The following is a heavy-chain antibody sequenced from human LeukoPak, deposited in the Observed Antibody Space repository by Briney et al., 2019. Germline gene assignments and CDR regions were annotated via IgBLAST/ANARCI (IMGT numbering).Heavy chain of an antibody. CDR2: INHRGGT. V-gene: IGHV4-39*07. J-gene: IGHJ5*02. CDR3: ARRRTTRILGYLDWAPAAQHAQNWFDP. CDR1: GGSISSSSYY. D-gene: IGHD3-9*01. Sequence: SETLSLTCTVSGGSISSSSYYWSWIRQPPGKGLEWIGEINHRGGTNYNPSLKTRVTMSVDMSKNQFSLKLSSVTAADTAVYYCARRRTTRILGYLDWAPAAQHAQNWFDPWGQGTLVTVSS.